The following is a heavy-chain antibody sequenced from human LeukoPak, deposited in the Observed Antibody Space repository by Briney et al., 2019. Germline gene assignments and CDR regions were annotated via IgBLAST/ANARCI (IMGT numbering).Heavy chain of an antibody. CDR3: ARGNYYYGSGSYPSVYFQH. Sequence: GSSVKVSCKASGDTFSSYAISWVRQAPGQGLEWMGRIIPLLSITNYPQKFQGRVTITADKSTSTAYMELSSLRSEDTAVYYCARGNYYYGSGSYPSVYFQHWGQGTLVTVSS. J-gene: IGHJ1*01. D-gene: IGHD3-10*01. V-gene: IGHV1-69*04. CDR2: IIPLLSIT. CDR1: GDTFSSYA.